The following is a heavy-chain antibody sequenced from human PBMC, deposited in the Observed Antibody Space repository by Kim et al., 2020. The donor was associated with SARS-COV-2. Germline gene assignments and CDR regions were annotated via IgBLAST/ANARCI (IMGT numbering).Heavy chain of an antibody. Sequence: LQSRVTISVDTSKNHFSLKLSSVTAADTAVYYCARGREYYGSGSYYLFDYWGQGTRVTVSS. V-gene: IGHV4-34*01. D-gene: IGHD3-10*01. J-gene: IGHJ4*02. CDR3: ARGREYYGSGSYYLFDY.